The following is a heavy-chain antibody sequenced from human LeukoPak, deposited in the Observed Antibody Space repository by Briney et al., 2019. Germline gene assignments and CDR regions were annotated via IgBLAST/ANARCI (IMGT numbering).Heavy chain of an antibody. CDR3: ARNLGSRDGYNPPNLFDN. Sequence: SVKVSCKASGGTFSSYAISWVRQAPGQGLEWMGGIIPIFHTANYAQKFQGRVTITADDSTSTAYMELSSLRSEDTAVYYCARNLGSRDGYNPPNLFDNWGQGTLVTVSS. J-gene: IGHJ4*02. CDR2: IIPIFHTA. D-gene: IGHD5-24*01. CDR1: GGTFSSYA. V-gene: IGHV1-69*13.